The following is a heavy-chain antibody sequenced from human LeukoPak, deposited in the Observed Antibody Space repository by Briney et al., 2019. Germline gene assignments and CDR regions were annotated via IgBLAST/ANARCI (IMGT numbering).Heavy chain of an antibody. CDR3: ARDVGWLLLNVVGPTGWYFDY. J-gene: IGHJ4*02. CDR2: ISSSSSTI. Sequence: PGGSLRLSCAASGFTFSSYSMNWVRQAPGKGLEGVSYISSSSSTIYYADSVKGRFTISRDNAKNSLYLQMNSLRAEDTAVYYCARDVGWLLLNVVGPTGWYFDYWGQGTLVTVSS. CDR1: GFTFSSYS. V-gene: IGHV3-48*04. D-gene: IGHD3-22*01.